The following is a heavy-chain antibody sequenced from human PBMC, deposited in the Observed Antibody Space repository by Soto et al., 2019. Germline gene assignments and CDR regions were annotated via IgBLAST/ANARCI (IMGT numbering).Heavy chain of an antibody. CDR3: AKDPIAARLKAYYFDY. J-gene: IGHJ4*02. Sequence: GGSLRLSCAASGFTFSSYAMSWVRQAPGKGLEWVSAISGSGGSTYYADSVKGRFTISRDNSKNTLYLQMNSLRAEDTAVYYCAKDPIAARLKAYYFDYWGQGTLVTVSS. CDR1: GFTFSSYA. V-gene: IGHV3-23*01. D-gene: IGHD6-6*01. CDR2: ISGSGGST.